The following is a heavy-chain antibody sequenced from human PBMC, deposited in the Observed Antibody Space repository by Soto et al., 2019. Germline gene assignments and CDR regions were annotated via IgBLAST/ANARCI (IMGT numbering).Heavy chain of an antibody. Sequence: QITLRESGPTLVKPTQTLTLTCTFSGFSLSTTEVSVGWIRQPPGKALEWLGFIYWDDDRSYSPSLKNRLTITKDISNNHAVRTLPNVDPVDPATYYWAHRRADCSGGSCYHWFDPWGRGTLVTVSS. D-gene: IGHD2-15*01. CDR3: AHRRADCSGGSCYHWFDP. CDR1: GFSLSTTEVS. V-gene: IGHV2-5*02. J-gene: IGHJ5*02. CDR2: IYWDDDR.